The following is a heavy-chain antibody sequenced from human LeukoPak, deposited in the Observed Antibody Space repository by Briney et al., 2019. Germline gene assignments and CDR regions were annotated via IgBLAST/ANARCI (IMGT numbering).Heavy chain of an antibody. CDR3: AKTVRQWLANDAFAI. CDR1: GGSISGYY. Sequence: PSETLSLTCTVSGGSISGYYWTWIRQPPGKGLEWIGYTYSSGSTNYNPSLGSRVTISVDTSKNQFSLKLSSVTAADTAVYYCAKTVRQWLANDAFAIWGQGTMVTVSS. V-gene: IGHV4-59*01. D-gene: IGHD6-19*01. CDR2: TYSSGST. J-gene: IGHJ3*02.